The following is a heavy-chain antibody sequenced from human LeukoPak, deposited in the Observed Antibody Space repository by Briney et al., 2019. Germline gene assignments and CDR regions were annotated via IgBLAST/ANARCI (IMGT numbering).Heavy chain of an antibody. CDR3: AREASGDIVATPYYFDY. Sequence: PGWSLRLSCAASGFTFSSYGMHWVRQAPGKGLEWVAVIWYDGSNKYYADSVKGRFTISRDNSKNTLYLQMNSLRAEDTAVYYCAREASGDIVATPYYFDYWGQGTLVTVSS. D-gene: IGHD5-12*01. V-gene: IGHV3-33*01. CDR1: GFTFSSYG. J-gene: IGHJ4*02. CDR2: IWYDGSNK.